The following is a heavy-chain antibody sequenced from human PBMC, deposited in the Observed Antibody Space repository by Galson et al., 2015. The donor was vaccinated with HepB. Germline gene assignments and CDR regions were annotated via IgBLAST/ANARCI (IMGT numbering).Heavy chain of an antibody. V-gene: IGHV1-2*06. CDR1: GYTFTGYY. D-gene: IGHD3-10*01. J-gene: IGHJ4*02. CDR3: AREADVLLWFGELPDY. Sequence: SVKVSCKASGYTFTGYYMHWVRQAPGQGLEWMGRINPNSGGTNYAQKFEGRVTMTRDTSTSTAYMELSRLRSDDTAVCYCAREADVLLWFGELPDYWGQGTLVTVSS. CDR2: INPNSGGT.